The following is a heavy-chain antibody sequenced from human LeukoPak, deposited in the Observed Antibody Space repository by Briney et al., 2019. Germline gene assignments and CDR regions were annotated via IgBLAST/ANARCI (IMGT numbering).Heavy chain of an antibody. D-gene: IGHD3-22*01. CDR3: AKDRKPYYDSSGYRY. V-gene: IGHV3-23*01. CDR1: GFTFSSYA. J-gene: IGHJ4*02. Sequence: GGFLRLPCAASGFTFSSYAMSWVRQAPGKGLEWVSAISGSGGSTYYADSVKGRFTISRDNSKNTLYLQMNSLRAEDTAVYYCAKDRKPYYDSSGYRYWGQGTLVTVSS. CDR2: ISGSGGST.